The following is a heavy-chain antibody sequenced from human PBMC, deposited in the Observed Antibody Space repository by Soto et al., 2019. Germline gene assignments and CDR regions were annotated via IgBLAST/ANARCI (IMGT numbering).Heavy chain of an antibody. CDR3: GRVYSGSLYYMDS. D-gene: IGHD1-26*01. CDR1: GYNFTDFF. Sequence: QVQLVHSGAEVRKPGASVKVSCRASGYNFTDFFLHWVRQAPGQGLEWMGWINPRSGGINYARKFPPRISLTRDTSISTAYMELRGLPSDDMARYFCGRVYSGSLYYMDSWGQGTLVTVSS. V-gene: IGHV1-2*02. J-gene: IGHJ4*02. CDR2: INPRSGGI.